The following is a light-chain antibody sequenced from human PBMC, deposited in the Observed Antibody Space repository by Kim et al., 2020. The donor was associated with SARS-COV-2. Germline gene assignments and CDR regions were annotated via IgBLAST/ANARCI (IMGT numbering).Light chain of an antibody. CDR2: GVS. J-gene: IGLJ3*02. CDR3: SSYTDSTTWV. V-gene: IGLV2-18*02. Sequence: GQSFTLACTGTSSDVCNSNRVSWYQQPPGLSPKLMIYGVSNRPSGVPDRFSVSKSGNTSSLTISGLQADDEAYYYCSSYTDSTTWVFGGGTQLTVL. CDR1: SSDVCNSNR.